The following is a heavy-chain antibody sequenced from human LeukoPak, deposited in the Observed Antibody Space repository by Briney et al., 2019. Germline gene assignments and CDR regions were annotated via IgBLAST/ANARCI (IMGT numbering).Heavy chain of an antibody. J-gene: IGHJ6*03. V-gene: IGHV1-2*02. CDR1: GYTFTGYY. Sequence: ASVKVSCKASGYTFTGYYMHWVRQAPGQGLERMGWINPNSGGTNYAQKFQGRVTMTRDTSISTAYMELSRLRSDDTAVYYCARDYYDSSGYYRLNYYYYMDVWGKGTTVTVSS. CDR3: ARDYYDSSGYYRLNYYYYMDV. D-gene: IGHD3-22*01. CDR2: INPNSGGT.